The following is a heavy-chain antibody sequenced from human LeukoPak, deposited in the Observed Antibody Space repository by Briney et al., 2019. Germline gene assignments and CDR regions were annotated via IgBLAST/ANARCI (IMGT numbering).Heavy chain of an antibody. CDR1: GFTVSANY. CDR2: MYRDGTT. J-gene: IGHJ4*02. V-gene: IGHV3-53*01. Sequence: GGSLRLSCAASGFTVSANYMSWVRQAPGKGLEWVSVMYRDGTTYYTESVKGRFTLSRDYSRGTLYLQMNSLRAEDTAVYYCASGSGVYMFFDCWGQGTLVTVSS. CDR3: ASGSGVYMFFDC. D-gene: IGHD3-10*01.